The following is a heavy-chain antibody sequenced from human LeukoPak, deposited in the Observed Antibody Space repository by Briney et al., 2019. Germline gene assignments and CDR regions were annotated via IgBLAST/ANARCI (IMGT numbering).Heavy chain of an antibody. D-gene: IGHD2-2*01. CDR2: INSDGSST. CDR1: GFTFSSYW. Sequence: GGSLRLSCAASGFTFSSYWMHWVRQAPGKGLVWVSRINSDGSSTSYADSVKGRFTISRDNAKTTLYLQMNSLRAEDTAVYYCARQGVVPAAPDAFDIWGQGTMVTVSS. V-gene: IGHV3-74*01. CDR3: ARQGVVPAAPDAFDI. J-gene: IGHJ3*02.